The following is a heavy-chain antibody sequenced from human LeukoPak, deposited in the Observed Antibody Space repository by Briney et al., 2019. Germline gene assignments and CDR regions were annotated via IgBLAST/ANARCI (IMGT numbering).Heavy chain of an antibody. CDR1: GGSSSGYY. V-gene: IGHV4-34*01. J-gene: IGHJ6*03. CDR2: INHSGST. D-gene: IGHD6-6*01. Sequence: PSETLSLTCAVYGGSSSGYYWSWIRQPPGKGLEWIGEINHSGSTNYNPSLKSRVTISVDTSKNQFSLKLSSVTAADTAVYYCARVPSFQSYSSYLGYYYYYYMDVWGKGTTVTVSS. CDR3: ARVPSFQSYSSYLGYYYYYYMDV.